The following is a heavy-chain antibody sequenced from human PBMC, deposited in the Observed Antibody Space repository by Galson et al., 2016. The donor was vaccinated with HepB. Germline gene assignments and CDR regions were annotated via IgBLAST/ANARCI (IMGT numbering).Heavy chain of an antibody. V-gene: IGHV3-30-3*01. Sequence: SLRLSCAASGFTFSSYAMHWVRQAPGKGLEWVAVISHDGSNKYFAGSVKGRFTISRDNPKNTLYLQMNSLRAEDTAVYYCARDHLEYSFSGSYYNAWGSPDYWGQGTLVTGSS. CDR1: GFTFSSYA. J-gene: IGHJ4*02. D-gene: IGHD3-10*01. CDR2: ISHDGSNK. CDR3: ARDHLEYSFSGSYYNAWGSPDY.